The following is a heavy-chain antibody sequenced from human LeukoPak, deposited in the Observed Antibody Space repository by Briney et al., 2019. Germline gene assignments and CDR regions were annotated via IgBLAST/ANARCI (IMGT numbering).Heavy chain of an antibody. D-gene: IGHD6-6*01. V-gene: IGHV4-4*07. CDR3: AREGSMTSRPFVSIDY. CDR2: IHTSGST. J-gene: IGHJ4*02. CDR1: GGSISTYY. Sequence: SSETVSLTCTVSGGSISTYYWSWIRQPAGKGLEWIGRIHTSGSTDYNPSLKSRVTMSVDTSKKQFSLRLSSVTAADTAMYYCAREGSMTSRPFVSIDYWGQGTLVTVSS.